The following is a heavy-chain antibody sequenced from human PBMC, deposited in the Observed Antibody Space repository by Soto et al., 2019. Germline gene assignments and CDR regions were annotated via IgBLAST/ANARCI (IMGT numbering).Heavy chain of an antibody. J-gene: IGHJ4*02. D-gene: IGHD2-2*03. CDR3: ARIGYSSSSNDY. Sequence: GGSLRLSCAASGFNFRNYWMTWVRQAPGKGLEWVANIKQDGSVKYYVDSVKGRFTISRDNAKNSVYLQMNSLRVEDTAVYYCARIGYSSSSNDYWGQGTLVTVSS. CDR2: IKQDGSVK. V-gene: IGHV3-7*01. CDR1: GFNFRNYW.